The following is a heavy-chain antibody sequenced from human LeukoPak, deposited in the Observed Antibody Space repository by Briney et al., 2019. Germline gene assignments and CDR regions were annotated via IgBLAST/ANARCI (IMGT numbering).Heavy chain of an antibody. J-gene: IGHJ5*02. D-gene: IGHD3-10*01. CDR3: ARRMVRGVFPERRLNWFDP. CDR2: IYSGGST. V-gene: IGHV3-53*01. CDR1: GFTVSSNY. Sequence: GGSLRLSCAASGFTVSSNYMSWVRQAPGKGLEWVSVIYSGGSTYYADSVKGRFTISRDNSKNTLYLQMNSLRAEDTAVYYCARRMVRGVFPERRLNWFDPWGQGTLVTVSS.